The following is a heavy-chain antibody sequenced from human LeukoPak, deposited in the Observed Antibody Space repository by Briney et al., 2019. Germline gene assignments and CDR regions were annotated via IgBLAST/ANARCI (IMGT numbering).Heavy chain of an antibody. V-gene: IGHV3-30*02. J-gene: IGHJ4*02. CDR3: ARALDYGDYPFVY. D-gene: IGHD4-17*01. Sequence: PGGSLRLSCAASGFTFSSYGMHWVRQAPGKGLEWVAFIRYDGSNKYYADSVKGRFTISRDNSKNTLYLQMNSLRAEDTAVYYCARALDYGDYPFVYWGQGTLVTVSS. CDR2: IRYDGSNK. CDR1: GFTFSSYG.